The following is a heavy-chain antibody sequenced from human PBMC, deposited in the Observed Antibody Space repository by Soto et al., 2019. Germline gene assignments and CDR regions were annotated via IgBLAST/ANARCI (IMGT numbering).Heavy chain of an antibody. CDR2: INPSGGSP. V-gene: IGHV1-46*01. CDR3: ARERLPGYYYYYYGMDV. J-gene: IGHJ6*02. D-gene: IGHD2-2*01. CDR1: GYTFISYY. Sequence: QVQLVQSGAEVKKPGASVKVSCKASGYTFISYYMHWVRQAPGQGLEWMGIINPSGGSPSYAQTFEGRVTMTRDTSTSTVYMELSSLRSEDTAVYYCARERLPGYYYYYYGMDVWGQGTTVTVSS.